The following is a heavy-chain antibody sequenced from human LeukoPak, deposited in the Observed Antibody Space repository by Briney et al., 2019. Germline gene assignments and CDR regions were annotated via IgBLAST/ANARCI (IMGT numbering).Heavy chain of an antibody. J-gene: IGHJ4*02. Sequence: PSETLSLTCTVSADSLSSGGHYWAWIRQFPGKGLESIGFIHHSWRSRHNPSLKDRVAISVDTSRKQFALKLSSVTAADTAMYYCARGGNRFGGFYFDYWGQGIQVIVSS. D-gene: IGHD3-10*01. CDR2: IHHSWRS. CDR1: ADSLSSGGHY. CDR3: ARGGNRFGGFYFDY. V-gene: IGHV4-31*03.